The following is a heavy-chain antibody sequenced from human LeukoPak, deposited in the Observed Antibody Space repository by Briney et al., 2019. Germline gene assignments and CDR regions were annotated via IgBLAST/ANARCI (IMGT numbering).Heavy chain of an antibody. J-gene: IGHJ4*02. V-gene: IGHV4-4*07. CDR3: ARGPRNSDWYSIDY. CDR2: IHTSGST. CDR1: GASISSYF. Sequence: PSETLSLTCTVSGASISSYFWSWIRQPAGKGLEWIGRIHTSGSTDYNPSLKSRVTMSVDTSKNQFSLKLNSVTAADTAVYYCARGPRNSDWYSIDYWGQGTLATVSS. D-gene: IGHD6-19*01.